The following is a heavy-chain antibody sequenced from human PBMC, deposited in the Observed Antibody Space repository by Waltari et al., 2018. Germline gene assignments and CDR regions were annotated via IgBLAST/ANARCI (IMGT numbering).Heavy chain of an antibody. J-gene: IGHJ6*02. CDR3: ARERDDYGMDV. CDR1: GGSVSRGSYY. V-gene: IGHV4-61*01. CDR2: IYYSGST. Sequence: QVQLKESGPGLVKPSETLSLTCPVSGGSVSRGSYYWSWIRQPPGKGLEWIGYIYYSGSTNYNPSLKSRVTISVDTSKNQFSLKLSSVTAADTAVYYCARERDDYGMDVWGQGTTVTVSS.